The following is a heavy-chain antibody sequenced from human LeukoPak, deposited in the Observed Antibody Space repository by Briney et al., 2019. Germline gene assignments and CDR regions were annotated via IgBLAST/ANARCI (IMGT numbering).Heavy chain of an antibody. CDR2: IIPIFGTA. CDR3: ARDYGYSYGWFDY. Sequence: SSVKVSCKASGGTFSSYTISWVRQAPGQGLEWMGRIIPIFGTANYAQKFQGRVTITTDESTSTAYMELSSLRSEDTAVYYCARDYGYSYGWFDYWGQGTLVTVSS. J-gene: IGHJ4*02. D-gene: IGHD5-18*01. V-gene: IGHV1-69*05. CDR1: GGTFSSYT.